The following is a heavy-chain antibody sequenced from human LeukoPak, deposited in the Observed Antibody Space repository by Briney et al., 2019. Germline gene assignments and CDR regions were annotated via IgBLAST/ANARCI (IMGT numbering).Heavy chain of an antibody. CDR2: ISSDGASK. V-gene: IGHV3-30-3*01. D-gene: IGHD6-13*01. CDR1: GFTFSSHT. CDR3: ATFNSSWSNSDY. J-gene: IGHJ4*02. Sequence: GRSLRLSCAASGFTFSSHTMHWVRQAPGQGLEWVALISSDGASKYYADSVKGRFTISRDNSKITLYLQMSSLRAEDTAVYYCATFNSSWSNSDYWGQGTLVTVSS.